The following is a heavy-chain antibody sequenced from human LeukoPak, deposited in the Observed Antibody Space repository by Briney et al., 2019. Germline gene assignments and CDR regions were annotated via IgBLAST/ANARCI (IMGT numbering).Heavy chain of an antibody. D-gene: IGHD1-20*01. J-gene: IGHJ5*02. V-gene: IGHV1-69*04. CDR3: ASTPNWNDASRWFDP. Sequence: ASVKVSCKASGGTFSRYAISWVRQAPGQGLEWMGRIIPILGIANYAQKFQGRVTITADKSTSTAYMELSSLRSEDTAVYYCASTPNWNDASRWFDPWGQETLVTVSS. CDR1: GGTFSRYA. CDR2: IIPILGIA.